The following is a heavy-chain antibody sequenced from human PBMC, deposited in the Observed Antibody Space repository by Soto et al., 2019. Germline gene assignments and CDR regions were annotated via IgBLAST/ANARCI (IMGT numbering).Heavy chain of an antibody. V-gene: IGHV1-69*18. J-gene: IGHJ6*02. D-gene: IGHD4-4*01. CDR1: GGTFSTYG. CDR3: ARVVMTTVPASFYYGLDV. CDR2: IIPLIGTA. Sequence: QVQLVQSGAEVRKPGSSVTVSCKASGGTFSTYGITWVRQAPGQGLEWIGNIIPLIGTANNAQRFSGRVTITADASPTTAYMELTSLGSEYTAMYYCARVVMTTVPASFYYGLDVWGQGTTVTVSS.